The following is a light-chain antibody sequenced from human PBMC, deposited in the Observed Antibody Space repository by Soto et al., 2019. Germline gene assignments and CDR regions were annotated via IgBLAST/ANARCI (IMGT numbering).Light chain of an antibody. CDR2: GAS. J-gene: IGKJ1*01. CDR3: QQYVSSPWA. V-gene: IGKV3-20*01. CDR1: QSVSSSY. Sequence: EIVLTQSPATLSLSPGERATLSCRASQSVSSSYLAWYKQKPGQAPRLLIYGASSRATGIPDRVSGSGSGTEFTLTISRLQPEDFEVYYCQQYVSSPWAFGQGTKVDIK.